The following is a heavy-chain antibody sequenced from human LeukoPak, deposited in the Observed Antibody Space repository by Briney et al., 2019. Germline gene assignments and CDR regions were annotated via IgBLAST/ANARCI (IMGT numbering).Heavy chain of an antibody. D-gene: IGHD6-13*01. CDR2: IYHSGST. CDR1: GYSISSGYY. V-gene: IGHV4-38-2*02. J-gene: IGHJ4*02. CDR3: ARDFIAAAGSYFDY. Sequence: PSETLSLTCTVSGYSISSGYYWGWIRQPPGKGLEWIGSIYHSGSTYYNPSLKSRVTRSVDTSKNQFSLKLSSVTAADTAVYYWARDFIAAAGSYFDYWGQGTLVTVSS.